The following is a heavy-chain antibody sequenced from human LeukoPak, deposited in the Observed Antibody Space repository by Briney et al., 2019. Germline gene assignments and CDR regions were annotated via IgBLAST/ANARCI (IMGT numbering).Heavy chain of an antibody. CDR1: GYTFTGYY. V-gene: IGHV1-2*02. CDR3: ARSGRGTNYYYYYYMDV. Sequence: ASVKVSCKASGYTFTGYYIHWVQLAPGQGLEWMGWINPNSGGTNYAQKFQGRVTMTRDTSISTAYMELSSLRSDDTAVYYCARSGRGTNYYYYYYMDVWGKGTTVTVSS. D-gene: IGHD1-26*01. CDR2: INPNSGGT. J-gene: IGHJ6*03.